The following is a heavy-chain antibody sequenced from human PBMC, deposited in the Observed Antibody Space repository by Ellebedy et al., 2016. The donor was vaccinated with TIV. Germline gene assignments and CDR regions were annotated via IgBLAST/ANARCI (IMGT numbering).Heavy chain of an antibody. CDR1: GFTLSGYS. V-gene: IGHV3-48*04. CDR3: VAGAGWLPDF. J-gene: IGHJ4*02. Sequence: GESLKISXAVSGFTLSGYSMNWVRQAPGKGLEWVSYISSSSSTMYYADSVKGRFTISRDNAKTSLFLQMNSLRAEDTALYYCVAGAGWLPDFWGQGTLVAVSS. CDR2: ISSSSSTM. D-gene: IGHD5-12*01.